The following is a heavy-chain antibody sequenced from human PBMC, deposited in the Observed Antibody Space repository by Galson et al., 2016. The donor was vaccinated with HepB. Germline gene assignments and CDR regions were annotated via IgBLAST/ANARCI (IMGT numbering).Heavy chain of an antibody. CDR1: GSTFNVYF. Sequence: SVKVSCKASGSTFNVYFVHWVRQAPGQGLEWMGIINPSGGSTSYAQKFQGRVTMTRDPSTSTVYMALRSLRSEYTAVYYCARDPCGGDCFSAYRFYYYDMDVCGQGTTVTVSS. V-gene: IGHV1-46*02. CDR3: ARDPCGGDCFSAYRFYYYDMDV. D-gene: IGHD2-21*02. J-gene: IGHJ6*02. CDR2: INPSGGST.